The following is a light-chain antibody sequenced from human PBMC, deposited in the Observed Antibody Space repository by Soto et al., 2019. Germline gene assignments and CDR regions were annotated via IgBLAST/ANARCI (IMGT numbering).Light chain of an antibody. CDR3: QQYNNWPIT. J-gene: IGKJ5*01. CDR1: QSVSRN. V-gene: IGKV3D-15*01. Sequence: EIVMTQSPATLSVSPGERATLSGRASQSVSRNLAWYQQKPGQAPRLLIYDASTRATGTPARFSGSGSGTKFTLSISSLQSEDFAVYYCQQYNNWPITFGQGTRLEIK. CDR2: DAS.